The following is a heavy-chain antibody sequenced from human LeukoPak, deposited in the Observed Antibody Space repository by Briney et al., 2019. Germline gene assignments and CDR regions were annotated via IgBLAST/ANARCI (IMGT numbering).Heavy chain of an antibody. J-gene: IGHJ5*02. CDR3: AKDRRETLWFGELLVS. Sequence: GGSLRLSCAASRFIFSDYAMSWVRQAPGKGLEWVSAISGSGGSTYYADSVKGRFTISRDNSKNTLYLQMNSRRAEDTAVYYCAKDRRETLWFGELLVSWGQGTLVTVSS. D-gene: IGHD3-10*01. CDR2: ISGSGGST. CDR1: RFIFSDYA. V-gene: IGHV3-23*01.